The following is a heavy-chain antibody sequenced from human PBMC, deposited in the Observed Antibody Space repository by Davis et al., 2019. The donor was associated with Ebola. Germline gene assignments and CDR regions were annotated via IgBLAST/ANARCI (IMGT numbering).Heavy chain of an antibody. J-gene: IGHJ5*02. D-gene: IGHD6-19*01. CDR2: IKSDESEK. V-gene: IGHV3-7*03. CDR3: ARLSLYNSGGGGFDP. Sequence: GESLKISCAASGFTFSSYWMSWVRQAPGKGPEWVAHIKSDESEKFYVDSVKGRFTISRDNVKNSLYLQMNSLRAADTAVYYCARLSLYNSGGGGFDPWGQGTLVSVSS. CDR1: GFTFSSYW.